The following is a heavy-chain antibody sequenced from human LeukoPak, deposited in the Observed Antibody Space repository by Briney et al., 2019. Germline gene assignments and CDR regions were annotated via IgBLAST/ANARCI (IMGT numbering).Heavy chain of an antibody. CDR1: GFTFSTYS. CDR2: ITSPVGRI. D-gene: IGHD6-19*01. Sequence: PGGSLRLSCAASGFTFSTYSMNWVRQAPGKGLEWVSSITSPVGRIYYADSLKGRITISRDNARSTLYLQMNSLRAEDTAVYYCATDRRSSGWYGFDYWGQGILVTVSS. CDR3: ATDRRSSGWYGFDY. V-gene: IGHV3-21*01. J-gene: IGHJ4*02.